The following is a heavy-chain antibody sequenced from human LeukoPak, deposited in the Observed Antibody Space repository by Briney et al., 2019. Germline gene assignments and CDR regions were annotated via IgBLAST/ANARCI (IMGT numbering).Heavy chain of an antibody. D-gene: IGHD6-6*01. J-gene: IGHJ5*01. Sequence: SETLSLTCSVSGASISSYYWHWIWQPPGKGLEWIAYIYHSGNTNYNPSLRSRATISLDTSKNQFSLKLSSVTAADTAVYYCAGYSTSSVYWFDSWGQGTLVTVSS. V-gene: IGHV4-59*08. CDR2: IYHSGNT. CDR1: GASISSYY. CDR3: AGYSTSSVYWFDS.